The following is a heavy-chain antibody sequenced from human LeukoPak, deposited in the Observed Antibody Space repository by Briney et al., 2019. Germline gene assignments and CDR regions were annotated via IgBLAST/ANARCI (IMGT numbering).Heavy chain of an antibody. D-gene: IGHD3-10*01. Sequence: SETPSLTCAVYGGSFSGYYWSWIRQPPGKGLEWIGEINHSGSTNYNPSLKSRVTISVDTSKNQFSLKLSSVTAADTAVYYCARARITMVRGVMRPYYFDYWGQGTLVTVSS. CDR3: ARARITMVRGVMRPYYFDY. CDR2: INHSGST. CDR1: GGSFSGYY. J-gene: IGHJ4*02. V-gene: IGHV4-34*01.